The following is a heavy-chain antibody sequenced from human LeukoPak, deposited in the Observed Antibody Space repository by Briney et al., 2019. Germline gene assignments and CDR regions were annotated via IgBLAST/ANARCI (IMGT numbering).Heavy chain of an antibody. CDR3: ARALYSYGHGLSDY. CDR2: FYYSGST. V-gene: IGHV4-39*07. J-gene: IGHJ4*02. D-gene: IGHD3-16*01. CDR1: GAPISSPSYY. Sequence: PSETLSLACTVSGAPISSPSYYWGWIRQSPGKGLEWIGSFYYSGSTYYNPSLKSRVTISLDTSKNQFSLKLSSVTAADTAVYYCARALYSYGHGLSDYWGQGTLVTVSS.